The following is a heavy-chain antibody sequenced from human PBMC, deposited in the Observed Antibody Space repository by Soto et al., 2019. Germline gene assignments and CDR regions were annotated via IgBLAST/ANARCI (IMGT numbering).Heavy chain of an antibody. CDR1: GFTFSSYG. V-gene: IGHV3-30*18. Sequence: GGSLRLSCAASGFTFSSYGMHWVRQAPGKGLEWVAVISYDGSNKYYADSVKGRFTISRDNSKNTLYLQMNSLRAGDTAVYYCAKGSVPAARTYYYYYGMDVWGQGTTVTVSS. J-gene: IGHJ6*02. CDR3: AKGSVPAARTYYYYYGMDV. CDR2: ISYDGSNK. D-gene: IGHD2-2*01.